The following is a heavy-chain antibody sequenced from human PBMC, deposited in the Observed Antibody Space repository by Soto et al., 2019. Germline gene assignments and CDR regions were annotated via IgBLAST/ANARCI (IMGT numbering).Heavy chain of an antibody. D-gene: IGHD6-19*01. CDR2: INSDGSST. CDR1: GFTFSSYS. CDR3: AKDYGSGWTMGDF. V-gene: IGHV3-74*01. Sequence: GGSLRLSCAASGFTFSSYSMHWVRQAPGKGLVWVSRINSDGSSTSYADSVKGRFTISRDNAKNTLYLQVNSLRAEDTAMYYCAKDYGSGWTMGDFWGQGTLVTVSS. J-gene: IGHJ4*02.